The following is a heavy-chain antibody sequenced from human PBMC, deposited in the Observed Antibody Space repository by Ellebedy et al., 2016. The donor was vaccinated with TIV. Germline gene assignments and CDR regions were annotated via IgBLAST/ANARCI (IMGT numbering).Heavy chain of an antibody. V-gene: IGHV4-59*01. D-gene: IGHD5-24*01. CDR3: ARTPPRYYFDY. Sequence: SETLSLXCTVSGGSISSYYWSWIRQPPGKGLEWIGYIYYSGSTNYNPSLKSRVTISVDTSKNQFSLKLSSVTAADTAVYYCARTPPRYYFDYWGQGTLVTVSS. J-gene: IGHJ4*02. CDR2: IYYSGST. CDR1: GGSISSYY.